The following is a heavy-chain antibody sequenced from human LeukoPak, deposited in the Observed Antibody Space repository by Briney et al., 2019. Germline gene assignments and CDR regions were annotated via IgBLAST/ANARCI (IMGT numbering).Heavy chain of an antibody. J-gene: IGHJ3*02. V-gene: IGHV4-31*03. CDR2: IYYSGST. CDR1: GGSISSGGYY. CDR3: AREQQLVPDAFDI. D-gene: IGHD6-13*01. Sequence: SQTLSLTCTVSGGSISSGGYYWSWIRQHPGKGLEWIGYIYYSGSTYYNPSLKSRVTISVDMSKNQFSLKLSSVTAADTAVYYCAREQQLVPDAFDIWGQGTMVTVSS.